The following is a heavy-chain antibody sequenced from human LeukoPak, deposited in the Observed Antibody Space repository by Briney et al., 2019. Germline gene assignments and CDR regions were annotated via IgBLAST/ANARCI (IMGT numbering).Heavy chain of an antibody. Sequence: SVKVSCKASGGTFSSYAISWVRQAPGQGLEWMGGIIPIFGTANYAQKFRGRVTITADKSTSTAYMELSSLRSEDTAVYYCASSLSGYCSGGSCYLPSGWFDPWGQGTLVTVSS. CDR2: IIPIFGTA. V-gene: IGHV1-69*06. CDR3: ASSLSGYCSGGSCYLPSGWFDP. D-gene: IGHD2-15*01. J-gene: IGHJ5*02. CDR1: GGTFSSYA.